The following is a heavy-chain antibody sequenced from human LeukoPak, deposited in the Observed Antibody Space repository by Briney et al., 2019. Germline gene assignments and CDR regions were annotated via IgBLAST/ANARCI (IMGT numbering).Heavy chain of an antibody. CDR3: AKVAAAGTGWFDP. D-gene: IGHD6-13*01. CDR2: ISGSGIIT. J-gene: IGHJ5*02. V-gene: IGHV3-23*01. Sequence: GGSLRLSCAASGFTFSTYWMHWVRQAPGKGLEWVSAISGSGIITHYADSVKGRVTISRDNSKNTLYLQMSSLRAEDTAVYYCAKVAAAGTGWFDPWGQGTLVTVSS. CDR1: GFTFSTYW.